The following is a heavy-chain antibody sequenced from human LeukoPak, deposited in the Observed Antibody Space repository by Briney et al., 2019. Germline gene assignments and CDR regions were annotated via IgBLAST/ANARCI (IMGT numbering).Heavy chain of an antibody. CDR1: GFTFSSYA. Sequence: PGRSLRLSCAASGFTFSSYAMHWVRQAPGKGLEWVAVISYDGSNKYYADSVKGRFTISRDNSKNTLYLQMNSLRAEDTAVYYCAILGYDYYFDYWGQGTLVTVSS. D-gene: IGHD1-20*01. J-gene: IGHJ4*02. CDR3: AILGYDYYFDY. CDR2: ISYDGSNK. V-gene: IGHV3-30*14.